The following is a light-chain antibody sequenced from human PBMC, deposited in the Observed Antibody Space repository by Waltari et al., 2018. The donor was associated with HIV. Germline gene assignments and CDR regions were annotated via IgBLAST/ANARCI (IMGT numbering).Light chain of an antibody. CDR1: ALPKQY. J-gene: IGLJ3*02. CDR3: QSADSSGTCWV. CDR2: KDS. V-gene: IGLV3-25*03. Sequence: SYALPQPPSVSVSPGQTARITCAGDALPKQYAYWYQQKPGQAPVLVIYKDSERPSGIPERFSGSSSGTTVTLTISGVQAEDEADYYCQSADSSGTCWVFGGGTKLTVL.